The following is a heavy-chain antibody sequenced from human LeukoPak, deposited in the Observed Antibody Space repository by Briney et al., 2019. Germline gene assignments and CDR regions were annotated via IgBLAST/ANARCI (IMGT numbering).Heavy chain of an antibody. J-gene: IGHJ4*02. CDR3: ARGRFRASSSSPQGY. Sequence: SETLSLTCAVSGGSISASNSYWGWIRRPPGKGLEWVGSIYYSGNTYYNPSLKSRVTISVDTSKNQFSLKLSSVTAADTAVYYCARGRFRASSSSPQGYWGQGTLVTVSS. V-gene: IGHV4-39*01. D-gene: IGHD6-6*01. CDR2: IYYSGNT. CDR1: GGSISASNSY.